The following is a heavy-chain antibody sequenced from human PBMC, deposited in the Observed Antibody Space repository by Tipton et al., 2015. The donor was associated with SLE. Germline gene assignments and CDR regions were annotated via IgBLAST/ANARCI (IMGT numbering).Heavy chain of an antibody. V-gene: IGHV3-9*01. D-gene: IGHD1-14*01. Sequence: VQLVQSGGGLVQPGRSLRLSCAASGFTFDDYAMHWVRQAPGKGLEWVSGISWNSGSIGYADSVKGRFTISRDNAKNSLYLQMNSLRAEDTALYYCAKDIRLNRGDQEAFDIWGQGTMVTVSS. J-gene: IGHJ3*02. CDR3: AKDIRLNRGDQEAFDI. CDR2: ISWNSGSI. CDR1: GFTFDDYA.